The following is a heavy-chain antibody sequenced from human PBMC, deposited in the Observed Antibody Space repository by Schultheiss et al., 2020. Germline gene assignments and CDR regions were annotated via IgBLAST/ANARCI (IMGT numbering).Heavy chain of an antibody. CDR1: GFTFSDYY. CDR2: IRSKAYGGTT. V-gene: IGHV3-49*03. CDR3: TRDAGPMIVVVITGKDAFDI. J-gene: IGHJ3*02. D-gene: IGHD3-22*01. Sequence: GGSLRLSCAASGFTFSDYYMSWIRQAPGKGLEWVGFIRSKAYGGTTEYAASVKGRFTISRDDSKSIAYLQMNSLKTEDTAVYYCTRDAGPMIVVVITGKDAFDIWGQGTMVTVSS.